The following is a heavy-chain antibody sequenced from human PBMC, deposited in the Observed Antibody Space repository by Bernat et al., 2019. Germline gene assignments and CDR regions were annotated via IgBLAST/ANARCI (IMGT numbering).Heavy chain of an antibody. V-gene: IGHV1-3*01. CDR2: INAGNGNT. CDR3: ARRMVGAYDY. D-gene: IGHD1-26*01. CDR1: GYTFTSYA. J-gene: IGHJ4*02. Sequence: QVQLVQSGAEVKKPGASVKVSCKASGYTFTSYAIHWVRQAPGQRLEWMGWINAGNGNTEYSQKFQGRVTITRDASASTAYMELSSLRSEDTAVYYCARRMVGAYDYWGQGTLVTVSS.